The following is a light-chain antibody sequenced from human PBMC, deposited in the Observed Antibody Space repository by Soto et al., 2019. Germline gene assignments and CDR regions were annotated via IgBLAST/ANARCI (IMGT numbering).Light chain of an antibody. CDR1: RSNMGRNT. V-gene: IGLV1-44*01. CDR3: AAWDDSLNGVV. CDR2: SNH. Sequence: QSVLTQPPSASGTPGQSVTISCSGSRSNMGRNTVTWYQQLPGTAPKLLIYSNHQRPSGVPDRISGSKSATSASLAISGLQSEDEADYDCAAWDDSLNGVVFGGGTKLTVL. J-gene: IGLJ3*02.